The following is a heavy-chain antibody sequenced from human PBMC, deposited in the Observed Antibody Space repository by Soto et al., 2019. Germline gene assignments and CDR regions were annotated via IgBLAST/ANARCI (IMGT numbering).Heavy chain of an antibody. CDR3: ARVEGYLLNWFDP. Sequence: VQLQESGPGLVKPSETLSLTCIVSGGSITGSFWTWIRQPPGKGLEWIGYIYYSGSTHYSPSFKGRVTISVDTSKNQFSLRLTSVTAADTAVYYCARVEGYLLNWFDPWGQGTLVTVSS. CDR1: GGSITGSF. V-gene: IGHV4-59*01. J-gene: IGHJ5*02. CDR2: IYYSGST. D-gene: IGHD6-13*01.